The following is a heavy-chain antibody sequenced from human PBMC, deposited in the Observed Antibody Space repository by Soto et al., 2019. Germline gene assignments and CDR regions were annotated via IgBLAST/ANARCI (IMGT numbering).Heavy chain of an antibody. V-gene: IGHV3-21*01. CDR2: ISSDSTYI. Sequence: GGSLRLSCAASGFSFSSYSMNWVRQAPGKGLEWVSSISSDSTYIYYADSVKGRFTISRDNAKNSLYLQMNSLRAEDTALYYCATYCSGTSCYSGVAYWGQGTLVTSPQ. D-gene: IGHD2-15*01. CDR3: ATYCSGTSCYSGVAY. CDR1: GFSFSSYS. J-gene: IGHJ4*02.